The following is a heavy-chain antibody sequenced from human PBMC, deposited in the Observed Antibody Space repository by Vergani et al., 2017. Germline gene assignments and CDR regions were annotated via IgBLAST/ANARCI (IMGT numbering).Heavy chain of an antibody. CDR3: SRERNAYYDFWSGYYTQYYFDY. CDR1: GFTFDDYG. V-gene: IGHV3-20*04. CDR2: MNWNGGST. D-gene: IGHD3-3*01. Sequence: EVQLVESGGGVVRPGGSLRLSCAASGFTFDDYGMSWVRQAPGKGLEWVFGMNWNGGSTGYADSVKGRFTISRDNAKNSLYLQMNSLRAEDTALYYCSRERNAYYDFWSGYYTQYYFDYWGQGTLVTVSS. J-gene: IGHJ4*02.